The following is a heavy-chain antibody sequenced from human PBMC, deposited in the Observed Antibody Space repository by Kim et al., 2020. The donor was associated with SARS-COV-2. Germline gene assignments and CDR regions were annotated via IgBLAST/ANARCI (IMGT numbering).Heavy chain of an antibody. CDR1: GFTFSSYA. V-gene: IGHV3-23*01. CDR2: ISGSGGST. Sequence: GGSLRLSCAASGFTFSSYAMSWVRQAPGKGLEWVSAISGSGGSTYYADSVKGRFTISRDNSKNTLYLQMNSLRAEDTAVYYCAKWMMGELSLWTFDYWGQGTLVTVSS. J-gene: IGHJ4*02. D-gene: IGHD3-16*02. CDR3: AKWMMGELSLWTFDY.